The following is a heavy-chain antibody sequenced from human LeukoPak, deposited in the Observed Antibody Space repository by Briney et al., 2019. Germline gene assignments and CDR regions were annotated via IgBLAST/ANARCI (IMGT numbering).Heavy chain of an antibody. Sequence: PGGSLRLSCAASGFTFSDYYMSWIRQAPGKGLEWVSYISSSGSTIYYADSVKGRFTISRDNAKNSLYLQMNSLRAEDTAVYYCARFPTYYYDSSDPSGGFDYWGQGTLVTVSS. CDR2: ISSSGSTI. V-gene: IGHV3-11*01. D-gene: IGHD3-22*01. CDR3: ARFPTYYYDSSDPSGGFDY. J-gene: IGHJ4*02. CDR1: GFTFSDYY.